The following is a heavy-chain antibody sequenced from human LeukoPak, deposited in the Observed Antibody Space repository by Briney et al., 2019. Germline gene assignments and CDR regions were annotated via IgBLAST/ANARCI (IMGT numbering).Heavy chain of an antibody. Sequence: SVKVSCKASGGTFSSYAISWVRQAPGQGLEWMGGIIPIFGTANYAQKFQGRVTITADESTSTAYMELSSLRSEDTAVYYCATRGSSGWYYFAYWGQGTLVTVSS. D-gene: IGHD6-19*01. CDR2: IIPIFGTA. CDR3: ATRGSSGWYYFAY. CDR1: GGTFSSYA. V-gene: IGHV1-69*13. J-gene: IGHJ4*02.